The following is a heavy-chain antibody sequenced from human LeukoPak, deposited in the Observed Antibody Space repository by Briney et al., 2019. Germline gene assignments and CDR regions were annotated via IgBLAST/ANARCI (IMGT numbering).Heavy chain of an antibody. Sequence: PGGSLRLSCAASGFTFSSSAMSWVRQAPGKGLEWVSAISNNGGYTYYADSVQGRFTISRDNSKNTLYLQMNSPRAEDTAVYYCARDPPPGVGATVNFDYWGQGTLVTVSS. CDR3: ARDPPPGVGATVNFDY. J-gene: IGHJ4*02. V-gene: IGHV3-23*01. CDR1: GFTFSSSA. CDR2: ISNNGGYT. D-gene: IGHD1-26*01.